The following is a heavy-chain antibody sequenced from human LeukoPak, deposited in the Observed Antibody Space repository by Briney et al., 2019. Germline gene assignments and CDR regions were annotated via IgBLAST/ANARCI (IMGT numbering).Heavy chain of an antibody. CDR3: AREHTPYGSGCTAAY. Sequence: GGSLRLSCAASGFTFSSYGLNWVRQAPGEGLEWVSYVSPSSTTIYYADSVKGRFTISRDNAKNSLYVQMNSLRAEDTAVYYCAREHTPYGSGCTAAYWGQGTLVTVSS. CDR2: VSPSSTTI. V-gene: IGHV3-48*01. CDR1: GFTFSSYG. J-gene: IGHJ4*02. D-gene: IGHD6-19*01.